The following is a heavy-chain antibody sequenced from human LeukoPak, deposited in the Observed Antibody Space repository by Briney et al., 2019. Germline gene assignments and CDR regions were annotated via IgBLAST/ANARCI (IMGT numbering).Heavy chain of an antibody. Sequence: GGSLRLSCAASAFTFSDYWMSWVRQAPGKGLEWVANIKQDGSEKYYVDSVKGRFTISRDNAKNSLYLQMNSLRAEDTAVYYCARVARPYYYYYYMDVWGKGTTVTVSS. J-gene: IGHJ6*03. CDR1: AFTFSDYW. V-gene: IGHV3-7*01. CDR3: ARVARPYYYYYYMDV. D-gene: IGHD5-12*01. CDR2: IKQDGSEK.